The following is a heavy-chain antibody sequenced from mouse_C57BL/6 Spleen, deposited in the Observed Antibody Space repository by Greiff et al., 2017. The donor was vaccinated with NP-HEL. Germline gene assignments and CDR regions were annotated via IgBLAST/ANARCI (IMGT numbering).Heavy chain of an antibody. V-gene: IGHV3-6*01. Sequence: EVQLQESGPGLVKPSQSLSLTCSVTGYSITSGYYWNWIRQFPGNKLEWMGYISYDGSNNYNPSLKNRISITRDTSKNQFFLKLNSVTTEDTATYYCARTPYYGSPYWYFDVWGTGTTVTVSS. CDR2: ISYDGSN. D-gene: IGHD1-1*01. J-gene: IGHJ1*03. CDR1: GYSITSGYY. CDR3: ARTPYYGSPYWYFDV.